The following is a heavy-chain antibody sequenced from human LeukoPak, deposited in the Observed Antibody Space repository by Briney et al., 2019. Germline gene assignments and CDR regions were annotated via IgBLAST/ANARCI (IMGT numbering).Heavy chain of an antibody. J-gene: IGHJ4*02. CDR3: ATRGYPGIAAAGRYR. CDR2: ISSSSSYI. V-gene: IGHV3-21*01. CDR1: VFTFSSYS. Sequence: GGSLRLSCAASVFTFSSYSMNWVRQAPGKGLEWVSSISSSSSYIYYADSVKGRFTISRDNAKNSLYLQMNSLRAEDTAVYYCATRGYPGIAAAGRYRWGQGTLVTVSS. D-gene: IGHD6-13*01.